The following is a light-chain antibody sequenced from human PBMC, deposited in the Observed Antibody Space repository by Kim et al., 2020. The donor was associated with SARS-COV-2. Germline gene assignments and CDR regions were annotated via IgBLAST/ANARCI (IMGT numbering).Light chain of an antibody. Sequence: SYELTQPPSVSVSPGQTASITCSGHKLGDKYAYWYQQKPGQSPVLVIYHNSKRPSGIPERFSGSNSGNTATLTISGTQAMDEADYYCQAWDSSNVVFGGG. CDR3: QAWDSSNVV. CDR2: HNS. J-gene: IGLJ3*02. CDR1: KLGDKY. V-gene: IGLV3-1*01.